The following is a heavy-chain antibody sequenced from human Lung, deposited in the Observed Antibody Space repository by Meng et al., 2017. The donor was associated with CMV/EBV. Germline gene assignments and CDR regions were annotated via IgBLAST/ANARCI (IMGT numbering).Heavy chain of an antibody. V-gene: IGHV1-2*02. J-gene: IGHJ6*04. Sequence: ASVXVSCKASGYTFTDYYMHWVRQAPGQGLEWMGWINPNSGGTNYAQKFHDRVTMTRDTSISTAYMELRRLTSDDSAVYYCATLPPVAARYYYNGFDVLGKGTTVTVSS. CDR2: INPNSGGT. CDR1: GYTFTDYY. CDR3: ATLPPVAARYYYNGFDV. D-gene: IGHD6-19*01.